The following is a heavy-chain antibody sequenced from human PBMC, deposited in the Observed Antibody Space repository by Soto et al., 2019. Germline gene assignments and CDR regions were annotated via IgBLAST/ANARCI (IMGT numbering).Heavy chain of an antibody. CDR1: GGSISSSNW. J-gene: IGHJ6*02. CDR3: ARVVGGYYYGMDV. CDR2: IYHSGST. D-gene: IGHD2-2*01. Sequence: QVQLQESGPGLVKPSGTLSLTCAVSGGSISSSNWWSWVRQPPGKGLEWIGEIYHSGSTNYNPSLKSRVTIPVDKSKNQFSLKLTSVTAAATAVYYCARVVGGYYYGMDVWGQGTTVTVSS. V-gene: IGHV4-4*02.